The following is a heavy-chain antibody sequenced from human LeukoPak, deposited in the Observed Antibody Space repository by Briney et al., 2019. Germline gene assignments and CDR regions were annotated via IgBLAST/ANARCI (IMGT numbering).Heavy chain of an antibody. Sequence: ASVKVSCKASGYIFTGYYMHWVRQAPGQGLEWMGWINPNSGGTNYAQKFQGRVTMTRDTSISTAYMELSRLRSDDTAVYYCARDKWELRGRNWFDPWGQGTLVTVSS. D-gene: IGHD1-26*01. J-gene: IGHJ5*02. CDR3: ARDKWELRGRNWFDP. V-gene: IGHV1-2*02. CDR2: INPNSGGT. CDR1: GYIFTGYY.